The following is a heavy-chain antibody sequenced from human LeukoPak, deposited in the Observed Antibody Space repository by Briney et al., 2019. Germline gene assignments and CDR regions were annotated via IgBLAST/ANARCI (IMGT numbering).Heavy chain of an antibody. J-gene: IGHJ4*02. D-gene: IGHD1-26*01. Sequence: PGGSLRLSCAASGFTFSSYWMSWVRQAPGKGLEGVANIKQDGSEKYYVDSVKGRLPISRDNAKNSLYLQMNSLRAEDAAVYYCARAFSGSYLPYYFDYWGQGTLVTVSS. CDR2: IKQDGSEK. CDR1: GFTFSSYW. V-gene: IGHV3-7*01. CDR3: ARAFSGSYLPYYFDY.